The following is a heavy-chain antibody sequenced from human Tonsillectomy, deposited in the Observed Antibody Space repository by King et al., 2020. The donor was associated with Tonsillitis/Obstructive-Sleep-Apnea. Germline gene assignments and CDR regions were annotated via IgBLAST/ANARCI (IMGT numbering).Heavy chain of an antibody. CDR2: ISGSGGRA. CDR1: GFTFSSHA. Sequence: VQLVESGGGLVQPGGSLRLSCAASGFTFSSHAMSWVRQAPGKGLEWVSRISGSGGRAYYADSVRGRFTISRENSKNTLYLQMRILRAEETAIYYLAKDECSGGTCDWSPFDIWGQGTMVTVSS. CDR3: AKDECSGGTCDWSPFDI. V-gene: IGHV3-23*04. D-gene: IGHD2-15*01. J-gene: IGHJ3*02.